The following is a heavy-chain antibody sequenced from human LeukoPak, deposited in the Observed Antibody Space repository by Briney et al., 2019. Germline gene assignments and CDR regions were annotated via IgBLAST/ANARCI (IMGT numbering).Heavy chain of an antibody. CDR2: INAGNGNT. CDR1: GYTFTSYG. J-gene: IGHJ3*02. CDR3: ARDLSTLLWFGDPVAFDI. V-gene: IGHV1-3*01. Sequence: ASVKVSCKASGYTFTSYGISWVRQAPGQGLEWMGWINAGNGNTKYSQKFQGRVTITRDTSASTAYMELSSLRSEDTAVYYCARDLSTLLWFGDPVAFDIWGQGTMVTVSS. D-gene: IGHD3-10*01.